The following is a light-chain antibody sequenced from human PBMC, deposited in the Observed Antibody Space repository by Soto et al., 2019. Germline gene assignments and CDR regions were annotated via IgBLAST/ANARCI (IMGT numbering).Light chain of an antibody. CDR3: TAWDDSLNGVV. CDR1: TSNIRNNA. Sequence: QPVLTQPPSVSEAPGQRVTISCSGSTSNIRNNAVNWYQQFPGKAPKLLVYYDDLLPSGVSGRFSGSKSGTSASLAISGLQSEDEADYYCTAWDDSLNGVVFGGGTKLTVL. J-gene: IGLJ2*01. V-gene: IGLV1-36*01. CDR2: YDD.